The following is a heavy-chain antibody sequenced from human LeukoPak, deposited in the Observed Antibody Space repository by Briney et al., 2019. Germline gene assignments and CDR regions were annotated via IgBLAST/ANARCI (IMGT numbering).Heavy chain of an antibody. V-gene: IGHV3-21*01. CDR2: ISSSSSYI. D-gene: IGHD6-19*01. J-gene: IGHJ4*02. CDR1: GFTFSSYS. CDR3: ATPIAVAAGFDY. Sequence: GGSLRLSCAASGFTFSSYSMNWVRQAPGKGLEWVSSISSSSSYIYYADSVKGRFTISRDNAKNSLYLQMNSLRAEDTAVYYCATPIAVAAGFDYWGQGTLVTVSS.